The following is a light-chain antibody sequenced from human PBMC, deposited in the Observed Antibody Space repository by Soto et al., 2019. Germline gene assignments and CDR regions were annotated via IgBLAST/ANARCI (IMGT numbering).Light chain of an antibody. CDR2: SAS. CDR1: QSISGY. V-gene: IGKV1-39*01. CDR3: QQSSSTLLT. J-gene: IGKJ3*01. Sequence: DIQMTQSPSSLSASVGDRVTITCRASQSISGYLNWYQQKRGKAPKLLIYSASTLQTGVPSRFSGIGSGTDFTLTISSLQPEDFATYYCQQSSSTLLTFGPGTSVDI.